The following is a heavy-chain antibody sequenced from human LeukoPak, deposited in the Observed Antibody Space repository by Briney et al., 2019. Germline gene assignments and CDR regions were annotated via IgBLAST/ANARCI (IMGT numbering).Heavy chain of an antibody. D-gene: IGHD2-2*01. Sequence: SVKVSCKASGGTFSSYAISWVRQAPGQGLEWMGGIIPIFGTANYAQKFQGRVTITTDESTSTAYMELSSLRSEDTAVYYCAKDPSAFKVPAAADYWGQGTLVTVSS. CDR2: IIPIFGTA. J-gene: IGHJ4*02. CDR3: AKDPSAFKVPAAADY. V-gene: IGHV1-69*05. CDR1: GGTFSSYA.